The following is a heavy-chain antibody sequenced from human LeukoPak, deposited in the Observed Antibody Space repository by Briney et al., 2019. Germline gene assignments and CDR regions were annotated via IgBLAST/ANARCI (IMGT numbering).Heavy chain of an antibody. V-gene: IGHV3-48*01. CDR3: AKDGAGSQSYCSSTSCYVDY. CDR1: GFTFSSYS. CDR2: ISSSSSTI. D-gene: IGHD2-2*01. Sequence: QPGRSLRLSCAASGFTFSSYSMNWVRQAPGKGLEWVSYISSSSSTIYYADSVKGRFTISRDNSKNTLYLQMNSLRAEDTAVYYCAKDGAGSQSYCSSTSCYVDYWGQGTLVTVSS. J-gene: IGHJ4*02.